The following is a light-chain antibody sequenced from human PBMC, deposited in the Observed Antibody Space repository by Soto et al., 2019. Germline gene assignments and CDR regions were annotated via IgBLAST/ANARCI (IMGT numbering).Light chain of an antibody. CDR3: QQYDKWPPRT. CDR2: GVY. CDR1: QSVSSN. Sequence: EIVMTQSPTIVSGSPGDRATLSCRASQSVSSNLAWYQQKPGQPPRLLMYGVYTRAPGTPARFSGSGSGTEFTLTIRSLRSEGSAVYYCQQYDKWPPRTFGQGTKVDIK. V-gene: IGKV3D-15*01. J-gene: IGKJ1*01.